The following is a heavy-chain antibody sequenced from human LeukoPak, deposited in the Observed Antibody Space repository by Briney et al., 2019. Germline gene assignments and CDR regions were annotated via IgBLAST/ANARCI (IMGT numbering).Heavy chain of an antibody. CDR1: GFTFSSYA. J-gene: IGHJ3*02. D-gene: IGHD3-10*01. CDR3: ARELLWFGELWGEAFDI. Sequence: PGGSLRLSCAASGFTFSSYAMSWVRQAPGKGLEWVSAISGSGGSTYYADSVKGRFTISRDNSKNTLYLQMNSLRAEDTAVYYCARELLWFGELWGEAFDIWGQGTMVTVSS. CDR2: ISGSGGST. V-gene: IGHV3-23*01.